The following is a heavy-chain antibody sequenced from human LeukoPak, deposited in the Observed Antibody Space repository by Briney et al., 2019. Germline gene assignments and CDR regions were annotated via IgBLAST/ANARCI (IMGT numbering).Heavy chain of an antibody. Sequence: PSETLSLTCTVSGGSISSYYWSWIRQPPGKGLERIGYIYTSGSTNYNPSLKSRVTISVDTSKNQFSLKLSSVTAADTAVYYCARNGCSSTSCYKDWFDPWGQGTLVTVSS. CDR2: IYTSGST. D-gene: IGHD2-2*02. CDR3: ARNGCSSTSCYKDWFDP. CDR1: GGSISSYY. V-gene: IGHV4-4*09. J-gene: IGHJ5*02.